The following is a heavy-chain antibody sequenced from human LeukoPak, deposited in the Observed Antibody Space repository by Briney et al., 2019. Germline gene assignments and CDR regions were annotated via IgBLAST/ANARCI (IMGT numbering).Heavy chain of an antibody. Sequence: GGSLRPSCAASGFTFTTSWMSWVRQAPGKGLEWVANIGPDGSQRSYEDSVKGRFTISRDNAKNSVYLQMNSLRVEDTAVYYCARFGMTATLNYWGQGTLVTASS. V-gene: IGHV3-7*01. CDR3: ARFGMTATLNY. CDR2: IGPDGSQR. CDR1: GFTFTTSW. J-gene: IGHJ4*02. D-gene: IGHD1-7*01.